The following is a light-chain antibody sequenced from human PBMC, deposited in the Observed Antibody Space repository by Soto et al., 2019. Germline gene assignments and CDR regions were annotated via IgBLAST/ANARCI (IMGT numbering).Light chain of an antibody. J-gene: IGKJ5*01. CDR2: AAS. CDR3: QQRFSITIT. Sequence: DIQMTHSPSSLSASVGDRVTITCGASQSISSYLNWYQQKPGKAPKLLIYAASSLQSGVPSWFSGSVSGTDGTITISSLEQEDCATYYCQQRFSITITFGQGTRLEIK. V-gene: IGKV1-39*01. CDR1: QSISSY.